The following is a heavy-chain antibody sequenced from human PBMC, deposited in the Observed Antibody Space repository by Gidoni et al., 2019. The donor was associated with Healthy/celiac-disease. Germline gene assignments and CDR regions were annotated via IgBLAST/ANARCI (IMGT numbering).Heavy chain of an antibody. Sequence: EVQLLESGGGLVQPGGSLRLSCAASGFTFSSYALGWVRQAPGKGLEWVSAISGSGGSTYYADSVQGRFTISRDNSKNTLYLQMNSLRAEDTAVYYCAKDNHPGGYWFDPWGQGTLVTVSS. D-gene: IGHD2-15*01. J-gene: IGHJ5*02. CDR1: GFTFSSYA. CDR3: AKDNHPGGYWFDP. V-gene: IGHV3-23*01. CDR2: ISGSGGST.